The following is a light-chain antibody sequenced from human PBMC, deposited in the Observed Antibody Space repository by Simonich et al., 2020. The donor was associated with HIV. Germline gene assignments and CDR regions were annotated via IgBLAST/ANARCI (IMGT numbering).Light chain of an antibody. J-gene: IGKJ1*01. V-gene: IGKV2-29*02. CDR2: EVS. CDR1: HSLLHTDGRTY. CDR3: MQYIHLPWT. Sequence: DIVMTQTPLSLSVTPGQPASISCKSSHSLLHTDGRTYLYWYLQKPGQSPQLLIYEVSCRFYGVPDRCSGSGSGTDFTLKISRVEAEDVGLYYCMQYIHLPWTFGQGTKVEIK.